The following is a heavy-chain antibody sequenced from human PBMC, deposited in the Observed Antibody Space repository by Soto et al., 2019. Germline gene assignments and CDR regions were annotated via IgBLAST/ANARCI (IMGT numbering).Heavy chain of an antibody. CDR3: ARRRWYSSSPDDAFDI. D-gene: IGHD6-13*01. Sequence: SETLSLTCTVSGGSISSYYWSWIRQPPGKGLEWIGYIYYSGSTNYNPSLKSRVTISVDTSKNQFSLKLSSVTAADTAVYYCARRRWYSSSPDDAFDIWGQGTMVTVSS. V-gene: IGHV4-59*08. J-gene: IGHJ3*02. CDR1: GGSISSYY. CDR2: IYYSGST.